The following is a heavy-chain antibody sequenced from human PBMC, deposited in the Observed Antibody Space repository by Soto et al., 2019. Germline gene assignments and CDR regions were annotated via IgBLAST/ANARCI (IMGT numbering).Heavy chain of an antibody. J-gene: IGHJ4*02. D-gene: IGHD4-17*01. CDR2: INHSGST. V-gene: IGHV4-34*01. Sequence: SETLSLTCAVYGGSFSGYYWSWIRQPPGKGLEWIGEINHSGSTNYNPSLKSRVTISVDTSKNQFSLKLSSVTAADTAVYYCARAFNDYGDYSLDYWGQGTLVTVSS. CDR1: GGSFSGYY. CDR3: ARAFNDYGDYSLDY.